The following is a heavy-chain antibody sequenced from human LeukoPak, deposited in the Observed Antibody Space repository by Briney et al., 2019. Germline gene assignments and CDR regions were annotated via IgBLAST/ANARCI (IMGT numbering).Heavy chain of an antibody. J-gene: IGHJ4*02. V-gene: IGHV3-53*01. CDR2: IYSGGRT. Sequence: GGSLRLSCAASGFTVGNNYMKWIRQAPGKGLEWVSLIYSGGRTYYADSVKGRFTISRDSSKNTLYLQMNSLRVEDTAVYYCATNMGFWGQGTLVTVSS. CDR3: ATNMGF. CDR1: GFTVGNNY. D-gene: IGHD2/OR15-2a*01.